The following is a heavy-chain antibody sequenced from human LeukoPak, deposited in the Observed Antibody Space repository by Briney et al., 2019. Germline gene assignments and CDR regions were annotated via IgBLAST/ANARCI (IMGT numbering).Heavy chain of an antibody. J-gene: IGHJ3*02. D-gene: IGHD3-16*01. CDR1: GGSISSYY. CDR2: VYYSGST. CDR3: ARDSFPRNNDAFDI. Sequence: SETLSLTCTVSGGSISSYYWSWIRQPPGEGLEWIGYVYYSGSTTYNPSLKSRVTISVDTSKNQFSLKLSSVTAADTAVYYCARDSFPRNNDAFDIWGQGTMVTVSS. V-gene: IGHV4-59*01.